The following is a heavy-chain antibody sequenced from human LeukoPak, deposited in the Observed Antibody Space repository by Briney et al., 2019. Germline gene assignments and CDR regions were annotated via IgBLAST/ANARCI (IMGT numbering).Heavy chain of an antibody. CDR2: ISYDESNK. CDR3: ASLSTYYYDSSGSYFDY. D-gene: IGHD3-22*01. J-gene: IGHJ4*02. CDR1: GFTFSSYA. Sequence: PGRSLRLSCAASGFTFSSYAMHWVRQAPGKGLEWVAVISYDESNKYYADSVKGRFTISRDNSKNTLYLQMNSLRAEDTAVYYCASLSTYYYDSSGSYFDYWGQGTLVTVSS. V-gene: IGHV3-30*14.